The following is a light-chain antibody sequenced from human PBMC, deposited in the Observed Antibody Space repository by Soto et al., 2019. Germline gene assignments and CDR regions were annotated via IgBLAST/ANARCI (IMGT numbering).Light chain of an antibody. V-gene: IGLV2-18*02. CDR3: RSYTSRSTPYA. J-gene: IGLJ1*01. CDR2: EAS. CDR1: STDFVSYNR. Sequence: QSALTQPPSVSGSPGQSVTISCTGTSTDFVSYNRVSWYQQPPGTAPKLIIYEASNRPSGVPARISGSKSGNTAYLTISGLQAADEADYYCRSYTSRSTPYAVGNGTKVTGL.